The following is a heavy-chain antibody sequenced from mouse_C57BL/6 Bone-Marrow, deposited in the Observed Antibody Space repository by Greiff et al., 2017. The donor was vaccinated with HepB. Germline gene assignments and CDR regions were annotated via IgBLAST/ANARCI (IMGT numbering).Heavy chain of an antibody. Sequence: EVHLVESGEGLVKPGGSLKLSCAASGFTFSSYAMSWVRQTPEKRLEWVAYISSGGDYIYYADTVKGRFTISRDNARNTLYLHMSSLKSEDTAVYYCKRDGWLLLYAMDYWGQGTSVTVSS. CDR3: KRDGWLLLYAMDY. V-gene: IGHV5-9-1*02. CDR1: GFTFSSYA. CDR2: ISSGGDYI. J-gene: IGHJ4*01. D-gene: IGHD2-3*01.